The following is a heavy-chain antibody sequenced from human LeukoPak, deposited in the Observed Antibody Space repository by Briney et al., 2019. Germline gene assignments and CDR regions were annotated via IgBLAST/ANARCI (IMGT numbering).Heavy chain of an antibody. Sequence: GGSLTLSCAASGFTVSNAWMSWVRQAPGKGLEWVGRIKSKTDGGTTDYAAPVKGRFTISRDDSKNTLYLQMNSQKTEDTAVFYCTSHEYSSLPFDYWGQGTLVTVSS. D-gene: IGHD6-6*01. CDR1: GFTVSNAW. V-gene: IGHV3-15*01. J-gene: IGHJ4*02. CDR2: IKSKTDGGTT. CDR3: TSHEYSSLPFDY.